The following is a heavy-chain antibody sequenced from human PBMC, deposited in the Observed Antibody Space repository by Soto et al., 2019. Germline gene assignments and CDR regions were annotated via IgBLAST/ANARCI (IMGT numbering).Heavy chain of an antibody. CDR1: GGPVSSDSFY. J-gene: IGHJ6*02. CDR3: ACIFSGGYGYGFYYYGMDV. D-gene: IGHD5-18*01. CDR2: IYYSGTT. V-gene: IGHV4-61*01. Sequence: KPSETLSLTCNVSGGPVSSDSFYWRWIRQPPGKGLEWIGDIYYSGTTNYNPSLKSRVTISVDTSKNQFSLKLSSVTAADTAVYYCACIFSGGYGYGFYYYGMDVWGQGTTVT.